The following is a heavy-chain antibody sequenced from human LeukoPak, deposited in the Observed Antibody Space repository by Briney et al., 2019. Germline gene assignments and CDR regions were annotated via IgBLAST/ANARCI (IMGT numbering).Heavy chain of an antibody. CDR3: AKDGAPQWLASEDAFDI. D-gene: IGHD6-19*01. V-gene: IGHV3-23*01. CDR1: GFTFSSYA. Sequence: PGGSLRLSCAASGFTFSSYAMGWVRQAPGKGLEWVSSISGTGGSTYYADSVKGRFTISRDNSKNTLYLQMNSLRAEDTAVYYCAKDGAPQWLASEDAFDIWGQGTMVTVSS. J-gene: IGHJ3*02. CDR2: ISGTGGST.